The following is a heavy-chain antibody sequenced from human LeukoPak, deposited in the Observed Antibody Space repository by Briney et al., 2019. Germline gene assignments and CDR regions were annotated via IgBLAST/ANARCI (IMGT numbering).Heavy chain of an antibody. D-gene: IGHD1-26*01. V-gene: IGHV3-23*01. CDR3: APLSTGIVGATTSFDY. CDR1: GFTFSSYA. Sequence: GGSLRLSCAASGFTFSSYAMSWVRQAPGKGLEWVSAISGSGGSTYYADSVKGRFTISRDNSKNTLYLQMNSLRAEDTAVYYCAPLSTGIVGATTSFDYWGQGTLVTVSS. J-gene: IGHJ4*02. CDR2: ISGSGGST.